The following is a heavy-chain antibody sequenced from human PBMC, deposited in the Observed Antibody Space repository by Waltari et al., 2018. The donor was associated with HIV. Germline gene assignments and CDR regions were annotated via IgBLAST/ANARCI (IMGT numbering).Heavy chain of an antibody. CDR1: GFKFDAYA. D-gene: IGHD3-10*02. J-gene: IGHJ5*02. V-gene: IGHV3-9*01. CDR2: ISWHSTRI. Sequence: EVQLVESGGGLVQPGRSLRLPCTALGFKFDAYAMHWVRQPPGKGLEWVSSISWHSTRITYADSVKGRFTISRDNAKKYLYLQMDSLRPEDTAFYYCSRGPMYNWFDPWGQGTLVTVSS. CDR3: SRGPMYNWFDP.